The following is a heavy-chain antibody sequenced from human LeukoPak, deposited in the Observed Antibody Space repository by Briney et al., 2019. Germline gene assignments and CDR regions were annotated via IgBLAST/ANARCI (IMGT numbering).Heavy chain of an antibody. J-gene: IGHJ4*02. Sequence: SVKVSCKASGYTFTSYGISWVRQAPGQGLEWMGGIIPIFGTANYAQKFQGRVTITADESTSTAYMELSSLRSEDTAVYYCARIYSSSWYGGDYWGQGTLVTVSS. CDR3: ARIYSSSWYGGDY. CDR1: GYTFTSYG. V-gene: IGHV1-69*13. D-gene: IGHD6-13*01. CDR2: IIPIFGTA.